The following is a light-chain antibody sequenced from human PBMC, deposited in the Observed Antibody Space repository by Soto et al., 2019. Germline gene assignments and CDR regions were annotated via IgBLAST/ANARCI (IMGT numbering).Light chain of an antibody. CDR2: DAS. CDR1: QSISNF. V-gene: IGKV1-5*01. Sequence: DIQMTQSPSTLSASVGDRVTVTCRASQSISNFLAWYQQKPGKAPKVLIYDASSLESGVPSRFSGSGSETEFTLTITSLQPDDFATYYCQQYNSYSPTFGQGPKVEIK. J-gene: IGKJ1*01. CDR3: QQYNSYSPT.